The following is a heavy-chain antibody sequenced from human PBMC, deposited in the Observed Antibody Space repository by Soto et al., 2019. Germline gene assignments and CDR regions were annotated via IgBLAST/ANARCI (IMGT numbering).Heavy chain of an antibody. CDR1: GFTFSSYW. CDR2: IKEDGSEK. D-gene: IGHD2-2*01. J-gene: IGHJ4*02. V-gene: IGHV3-7*03. Sequence: EVQLVESGGGLVQPGGSLRLSCAASGFTFSSYWMTWVRQAPGKGLEWVANIKEDGSEKFYVDSVKGRFTISRDNAKNSLYVHMNSLRDEDTAVYYCARHHSFCTSTSCYFDSWGQGTLVTVSS. CDR3: ARHHSFCTSTSCYFDS.